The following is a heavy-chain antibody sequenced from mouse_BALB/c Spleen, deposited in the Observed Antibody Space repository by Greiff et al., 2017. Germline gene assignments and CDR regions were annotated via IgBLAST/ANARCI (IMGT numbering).Heavy chain of an antibody. Sequence: DVQLVESGPGLVKPSQSLSLTCSVTGYSITSGYYWNWIRQFPGNKLEWMGYISYDGSNNYNPSLKNRISITRDTSKNQFFLKLNSVTTEDTATYYCARGNWDGWFAYWGQGTLVTVSA. CDR1: GYSITSGYY. CDR3: ARGNWDGWFAY. J-gene: IGHJ3*01. CDR2: ISYDGSN. V-gene: IGHV3-6*02. D-gene: IGHD4-1*01.